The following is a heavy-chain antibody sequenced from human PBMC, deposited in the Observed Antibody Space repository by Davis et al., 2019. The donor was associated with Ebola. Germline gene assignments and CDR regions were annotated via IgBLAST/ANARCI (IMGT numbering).Heavy chain of an antibody. D-gene: IGHD4-23*01. J-gene: IGHJ4*02. CDR3: AGVVRGNGFDY. CDR2: INAGNGNT. Sequence: ASVQVSCKASGYTFTSYAMHWVRQAPGQRLEWMGWINAGNGNTNYAQKLQGRVSMTTDTSTSTAYMELRSLRSDDTAVYYCAGVVRGNGFDYWGQGTLVTVSS. V-gene: IGHV1-3*01. CDR1: GYTFTSYA.